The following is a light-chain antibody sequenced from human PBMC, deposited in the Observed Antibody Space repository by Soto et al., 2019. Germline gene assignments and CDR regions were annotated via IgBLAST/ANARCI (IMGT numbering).Light chain of an antibody. Sequence: DIQLTQSPSFLSASVGDRLTITCRASQGISSYLAWYQQKPGKXPNXXIHTASTLQSGVPSRFSGSGSGTELTITISSLQPEDFETYYCQQRNSYPITFGQGTRLEIK. CDR1: QGISSY. V-gene: IGKV1-9*01. J-gene: IGKJ5*01. CDR3: QQRNSYPIT. CDR2: TAS.